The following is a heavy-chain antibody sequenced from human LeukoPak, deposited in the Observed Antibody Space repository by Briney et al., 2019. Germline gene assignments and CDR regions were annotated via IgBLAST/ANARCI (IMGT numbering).Heavy chain of an antibody. CDR1: GGSISSYY. CDR2: IYYSGST. V-gene: IGHV4-59*08. Sequence: SETLSLTCTVSGGSISSYYWSWIRQPPGKGLEWIGYIYYSGSTNYNPSHKSRVTISVDTSKNQFSLKLSSVTAADTAVYYCARRRVGAISSYNWFDPWGQGTLVTVSS. CDR3: ARRRVGAISSYNWFDP. D-gene: IGHD1-26*01. J-gene: IGHJ5*02.